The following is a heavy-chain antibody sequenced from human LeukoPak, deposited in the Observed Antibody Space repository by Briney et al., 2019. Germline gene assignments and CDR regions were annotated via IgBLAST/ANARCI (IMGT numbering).Heavy chain of an antibody. V-gene: IGHV4-39*07. CDR3: ARGYWFDP. CDR2: INHSGST. Sequence: SETLSLTCTVSGGSISSSSYYWSWIRQPPGKGLEWIGEINHSGSTNYNPSLKSRVTISVDTSKNQFSLKLSSVTAADTAVYYCARGYWFDPWGQGTLVTVSP. CDR1: GGSISSSSYY. J-gene: IGHJ5*02.